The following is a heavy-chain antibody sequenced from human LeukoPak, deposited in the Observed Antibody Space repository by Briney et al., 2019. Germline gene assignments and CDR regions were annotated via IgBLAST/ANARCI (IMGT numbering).Heavy chain of an antibody. D-gene: IGHD3-22*01. Sequence: SETLSLTCTVSGGSISSSSYYWGWIRQPPGKGLEWIGSIYYSGSTYYNPSLKSRVTISVDTSKNQFSLKVSSVTAADTAVYYCARDRFDDSSGYYYHYYYYMDVWGKGTTVTVFS. CDR1: GGSISSSSYY. CDR3: ARDRFDDSSGYYYHYYYYMDV. CDR2: IYYSGST. V-gene: IGHV4-39*07. J-gene: IGHJ6*03.